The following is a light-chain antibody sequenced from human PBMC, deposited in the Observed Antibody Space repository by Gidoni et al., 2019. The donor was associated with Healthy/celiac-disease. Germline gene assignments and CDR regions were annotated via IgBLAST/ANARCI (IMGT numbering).Light chain of an antibody. V-gene: IGKV1-39*01. CDR1: QSIRSY. J-gene: IGKJ1*01. CDR2: AAS. Sequence: DIQMTQSPSSLSASVGDRVTITCRASQSIRSYLNWYQQKPGKAPKLLIYAASILQSGVPSRCSGSGSGTDFTLNISSLQPEDFATYYCQQSYSTPWTFGQGTKVEIK. CDR3: QQSYSTPWT.